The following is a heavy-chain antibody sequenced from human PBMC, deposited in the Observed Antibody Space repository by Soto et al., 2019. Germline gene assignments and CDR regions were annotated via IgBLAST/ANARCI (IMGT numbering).Heavy chain of an antibody. CDR2: ISPTSDLT. CDR1: GYIFSDFH. V-gene: IGHV1-46*03. J-gene: IGHJ4*02. D-gene: IGHD1-26*01. Sequence: QAQLVQSGAEVKEPGASVKVSCKASGYIFSDFHMHWVRQAPGQGLEWLAIISPTSDLTIYAQKFQGRLTVTRDTSGKTLYMDLTSLTPGDTAVYYCGREYIVGWGSYSLWGQGTLVTVSS. CDR3: GREYIVGWGSYSL.